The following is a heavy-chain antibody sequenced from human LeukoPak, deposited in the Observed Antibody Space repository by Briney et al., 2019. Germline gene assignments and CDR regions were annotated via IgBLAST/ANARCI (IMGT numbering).Heavy chain of an antibody. D-gene: IGHD3-10*01. J-gene: IGHJ4*02. Sequence: PSETLSLTCTVSGVSISSGSYYWSWIRQPAGKGLEWIGRIYTSGSTNYNPSLKSRVTISVDTSKNQFSLKLSSVTAADTAVYYCAREGVGYYYGSGSYSLFDYWGQGTLVTVSS. CDR3: AREGVGYYYGSGSYSLFDY. CDR1: GVSISSGSYY. V-gene: IGHV4-61*02. CDR2: IYTSGST.